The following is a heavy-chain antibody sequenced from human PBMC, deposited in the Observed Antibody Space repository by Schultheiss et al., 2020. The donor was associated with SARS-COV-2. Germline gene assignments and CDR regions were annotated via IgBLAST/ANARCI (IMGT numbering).Heavy chain of an antibody. J-gene: IGHJ3*02. CDR3: ASLSYGDYGTIAFDI. V-gene: IGHV4-59*08. Sequence: GSLRLSCTVSGGSISSYYWSWLRQPPGKGLEWIGYIYYSGSTNYNPSLKSRVTISVDTSKNQFSLKLSSVTAADTAVYYCASLSYGDYGTIAFDIWGQGT. CDR1: GGSISSYY. D-gene: IGHD4-17*01. CDR2: IYYSGST.